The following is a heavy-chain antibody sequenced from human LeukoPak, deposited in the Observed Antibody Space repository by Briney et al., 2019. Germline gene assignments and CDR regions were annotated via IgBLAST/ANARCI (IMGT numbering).Heavy chain of an antibody. V-gene: IGHV3-23*01. CDR3: ARDPYLGLGRTSHPHPPGFC. CDR1: GFTFSSYA. CDR2: ISGSGGST. D-gene: IGHD3/OR15-3a*01. Sequence: GGSLRLSCAASGFTFSSYAMSWVRQAPGKGLEWVSAISGSGGSTYYADSVKGRFTISRDNSKNTVYLQMNSLRAEDTAVYYCARDPYLGLGRTSHPHPPGFCWGQGTLVTVSS. J-gene: IGHJ4*02.